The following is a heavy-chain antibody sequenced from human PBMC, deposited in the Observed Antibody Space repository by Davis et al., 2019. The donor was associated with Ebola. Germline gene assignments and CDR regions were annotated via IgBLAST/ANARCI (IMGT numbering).Heavy chain of an antibody. CDR1: GGSFSDYY. CDR3: ARGPIGYYYDSSGYYYVKGYYFDY. CDR2: INHSGST. Sequence: SETLSLTCAVHGGSFSDYYWNWIRQAPGKGLEWIGEINHSGSTNYNPSLKSRVTISVDTSKNQFSLKLSSVTAADTAVYYCARGPIGYYYDSSGYYYVKGYYFDYWGQGTLVTVSS. J-gene: IGHJ4*02. V-gene: IGHV4-34*01. D-gene: IGHD3-22*01.